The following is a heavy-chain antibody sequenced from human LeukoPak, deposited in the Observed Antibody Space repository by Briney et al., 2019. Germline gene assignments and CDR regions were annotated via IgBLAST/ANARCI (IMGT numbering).Heavy chain of an antibody. J-gene: IGHJ4*02. CDR3: ARVFYDSGTYYNSGYYFDS. Sequence: GGSLRLSCAASGFTFSNAWMSWVRQAPGKGLEWVGRIKSKTDGGTTDYAAPVKGRFTISRDDSKNTLYLQMNSLKTEDTAVYYCARVFYDSGTYYNSGYYFDSWGRGTLVTVSS. CDR1: GFTFSNAW. D-gene: IGHD3-10*01. CDR2: IKSKTDGGTT. V-gene: IGHV3-15*01.